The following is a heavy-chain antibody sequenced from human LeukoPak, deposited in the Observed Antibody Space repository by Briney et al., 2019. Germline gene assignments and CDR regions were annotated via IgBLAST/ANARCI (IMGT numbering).Heavy chain of an antibody. CDR3: ARVVCSGGYCYSDY. V-gene: IGHV3-48*04. J-gene: IGHJ4*02. CDR2: ISSNSYTI. D-gene: IGHD2-15*01. CDR1: GFTFSKYA. Sequence: VGSLRLSCSASGFTFSKYAMNWVRQAPGAGREWGSYISSNSYTIYYADSVKGRFTISRDNAKNSLYLQMNSLRAEDTAVYYCARVVCSGGYCYSDYWGQGTLVTVSS.